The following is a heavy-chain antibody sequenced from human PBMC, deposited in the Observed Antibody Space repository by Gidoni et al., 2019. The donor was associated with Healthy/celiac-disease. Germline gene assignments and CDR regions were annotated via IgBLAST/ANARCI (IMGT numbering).Heavy chain of an antibody. V-gene: IGHV3-33*01. CDR2: IWYDGSNK. CDR3: ARMGGDGSGSYRPPYYYGMDV. Sequence: WVAVIWYDGSNKYYADSVKGRFTISRDNSKNTLYLQMNSLRAEDTAVYYCARMGGDGSGSYRPPYYYGMDVWGQGTTVTVSS. D-gene: IGHD3-10*01. J-gene: IGHJ6*02.